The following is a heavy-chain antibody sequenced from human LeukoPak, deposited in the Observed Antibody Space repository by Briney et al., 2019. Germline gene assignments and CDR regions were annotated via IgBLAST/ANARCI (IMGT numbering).Heavy chain of an antibody. D-gene: IGHD6-19*01. Sequence: PSETLSLTCTVSGGSISSGSHYWHWIRQPPGKGLEWVGRIYTSGSTNYNPSLKSRVTISVDTSKNQFSLKLSSVTAADTAVYYCAREDTGIAVAPVDPWGQGTLVTVSS. J-gene: IGHJ5*02. V-gene: IGHV4-61*02. CDR3: AREDTGIAVAPVDP. CDR2: IYTSGST. CDR1: GGSISSGSHY.